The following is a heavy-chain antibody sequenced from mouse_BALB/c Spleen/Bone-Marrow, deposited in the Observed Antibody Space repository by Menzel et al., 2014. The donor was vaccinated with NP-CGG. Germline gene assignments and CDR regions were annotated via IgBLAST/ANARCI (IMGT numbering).Heavy chain of an antibody. J-gene: IGHJ4*01. V-gene: IGHV2-5*01. CDR3: AKNRRGTRAMDY. Sequence: VKVEESGPGLVQSSQSLSITCTVSGFSLTNYGVHWVRQSPGKGLEWLGVIWRGGSTDYNAAFMSRLSITRDNSKSQVFFKMNSLQADDTAIYYCAKNRRGTRAMDYWGQGTSVTVSS. D-gene: IGHD3-3*01. CDR1: GFSLTNYG. CDR2: IWRGGST.